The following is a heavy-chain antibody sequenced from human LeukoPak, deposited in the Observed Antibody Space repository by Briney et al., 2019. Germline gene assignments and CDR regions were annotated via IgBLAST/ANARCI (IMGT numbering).Heavy chain of an antibody. CDR1: EGSISNYF. Sequence: SETLSLTCTVPEGSISNYFWSWIRQPPGKGPEWIGYSYYTGMTNSTPSLKRRVTISMDISKNQFSLNLRSVTAADTAIYYCARHGRMVIMSKFSTGIDQWGQGTLVTVSS. CDR2: SYYTGMT. CDR3: ARHGRMVIMSKFSTGIDQ. J-gene: IGHJ4*02. D-gene: IGHD2-8*01. V-gene: IGHV4-59*08.